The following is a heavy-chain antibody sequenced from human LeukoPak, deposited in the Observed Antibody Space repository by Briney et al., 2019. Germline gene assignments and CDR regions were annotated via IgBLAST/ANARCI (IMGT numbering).Heavy chain of an antibody. Sequence: GASVKVSCKASGYTFTGQYIYRMRQAPGQGLEWMGRITPHNGDTNDAQRFQGRVTMTSDTSISTAFMELTRLRSDDTAVYYCARGAGPVSTPDYYFNGLDVWGQGTTVTVSS. V-gene: IGHV1-2*06. CDR1: GYTFTGQY. D-gene: IGHD5/OR15-5a*01. CDR2: ITPHNGDT. CDR3: ARGAGPVSTPDYYFNGLDV. J-gene: IGHJ6*02.